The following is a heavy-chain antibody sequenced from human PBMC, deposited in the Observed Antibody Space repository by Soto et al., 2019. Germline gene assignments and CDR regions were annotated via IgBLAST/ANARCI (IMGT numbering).Heavy chain of an antibody. CDR2: IYYSGST. CDR1: GGSISSSSYY. J-gene: IGHJ6*02. Sequence: SETLSLTCTVSGGSISSSSYYWGWIRQPPGKGLEWIGSIYYSGSTYYNPSLKSRVTISVDTSKNQFSLKLSSVTAADTAVYYCARHGGIAARPWYYYYYYGMDVWGQGTTVTVSS. V-gene: IGHV4-39*01. CDR3: ARHGGIAARPWYYYYYYGMDV. D-gene: IGHD6-6*01.